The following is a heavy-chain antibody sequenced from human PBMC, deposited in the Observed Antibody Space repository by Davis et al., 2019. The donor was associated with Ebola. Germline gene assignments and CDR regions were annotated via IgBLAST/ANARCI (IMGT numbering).Heavy chain of an antibody. V-gene: IGHV4-59*01. CDR2: IYYSGST. CDR3: ARFGYCSSTSCYILGDYYYYYGMDV. Sequence: SETLSLTCTVSGGSISSYYWSWIRQPPGKGLEWIGYIYYSGSTNYNPSLKSRVTISVDTSKNQFSLKLSSVTAADTAVYYCARFGYCSSTSCYILGDYYYYYGMDVWGQGTTVTVSS. CDR1: GGSISSYY. D-gene: IGHD2-2*03. J-gene: IGHJ6*02.